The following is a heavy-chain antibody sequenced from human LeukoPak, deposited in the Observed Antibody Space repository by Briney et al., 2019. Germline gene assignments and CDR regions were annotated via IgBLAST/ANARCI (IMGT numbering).Heavy chain of an antibody. V-gene: IGHV4-4*07. D-gene: IGHD3-10*01. CDR2: IYTSGST. J-gene: IGHJ5*02. CDR1: GGSFSSYY. CDR3: ARVYTDYYGSGSYYNVHNWFDP. Sequence: PSETLSLTCTVSGGSFSSYYWSWIRQPAGKGLEWIGRIYTSGSTDYNPSLKSRVTMSVDTSKNQFSLKLSSVTAADTAVYYCARVYTDYYGSGSYYNVHNWFDPWGQGTLVTVSS.